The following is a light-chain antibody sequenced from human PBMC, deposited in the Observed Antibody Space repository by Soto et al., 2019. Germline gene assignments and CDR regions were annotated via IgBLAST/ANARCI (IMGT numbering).Light chain of an antibody. CDR3: QKYTNYQWT. Sequence: DIQMTQSPSTLSASVGYRSTITCLASQSIRYWLAWFQQKPGKDPRLLIYEEYRLESGVQSRISGSGSGTEFTLTIRSLQPDEFATYYCQKYTNYQWTFGQGNKVDIK. CDR1: QSIRYW. CDR2: EEY. V-gene: IGKV1-5*03. J-gene: IGKJ1*01.